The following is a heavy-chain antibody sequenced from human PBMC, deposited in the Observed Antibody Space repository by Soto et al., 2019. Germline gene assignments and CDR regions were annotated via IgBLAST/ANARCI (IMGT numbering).Heavy chain of an antibody. J-gene: IGHJ4*02. CDR3: ARAVAVAADFDY. CDR2: INAGNVNT. V-gene: IGHV1-3*05. Sequence: QVQLVQSGAEEKKPGASVKVSCKASGYTFTGYAMHWVRQAPGQRLEWMGWINAGNVNTKYSQKFKGRVTITRDTSASTAYMVLSSLRSEDTAVYYCARAVAVAADFDYWGQGTLVTVSA. D-gene: IGHD6-19*01. CDR1: GYTFTGYA.